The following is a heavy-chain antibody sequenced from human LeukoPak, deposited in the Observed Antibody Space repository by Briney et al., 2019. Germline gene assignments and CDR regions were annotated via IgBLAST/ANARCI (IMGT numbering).Heavy chain of an antibody. CDR3: ARHLTGDGFYYYYGMDV. CDR2: IYYSGST. D-gene: IGHD5-24*01. CDR1: GGPISSYY. V-gene: IGHV4-59*01. Sequence: SETLSLTCPVSGGPISSYYWSWIRQPPGKGLEWIGYIYYSGSTNYNPSLKSRVTISVDTSKNQFSLKLSSVTAADTAVYYCARHLTGDGFYYYYGMDVWGQGTTVTVSS. J-gene: IGHJ6*02.